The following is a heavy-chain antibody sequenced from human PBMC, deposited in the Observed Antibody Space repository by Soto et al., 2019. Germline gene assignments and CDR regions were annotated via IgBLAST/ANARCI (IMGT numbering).Heavy chain of an antibody. V-gene: IGHV4-38-2*02. D-gene: IGHD3-10*01. Sequence: SENLSLTCTVSGYSINSDDYWGWIRQPPGKGLEWIARIYHSVSTFYNPSLRSRVTISIDTSNNQFSLRLTAVTAADTAMYYCTTNSYYASGRICIFDSWGQGTLVTVSS. CDR3: TTNSYYASGRICIFDS. CDR2: IYHSVST. J-gene: IGHJ4*02. CDR1: GYSINSDDY.